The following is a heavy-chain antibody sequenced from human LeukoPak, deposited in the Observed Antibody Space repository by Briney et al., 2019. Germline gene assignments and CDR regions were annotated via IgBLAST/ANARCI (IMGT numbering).Heavy chain of an antibody. J-gene: IGHJ6*02. CDR3: AGGPESRAGTGTLYYYYGMDV. CDR2: IYYSGST. Sequence: SQTLSLTCTVSGGSISSGDYYWSWIRQPPGKGLEWIGYIYYSGSTYYNPSLKSRVTISVDTSKNQFSLKLSSVTAADTAVYYCAGGPESRAGTGTLYYYYGMDVWGQGTTVTVSS. CDR1: GGSISSGDYY. V-gene: IGHV4-30-4*01. D-gene: IGHD6-19*01.